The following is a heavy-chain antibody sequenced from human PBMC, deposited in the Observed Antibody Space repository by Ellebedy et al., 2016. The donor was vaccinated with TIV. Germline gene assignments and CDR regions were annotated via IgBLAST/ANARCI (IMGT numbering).Heavy chain of an antibody. CDR3: AKWSRRDLGKYWNEKSFPH. CDR2: ISGSGYDT. Sequence: GGSLRLSXAVSGFIFTDYAMNWVRQAPGKGLEWLATISGSGYDTFYADSVKGRFTISRDNSNNTLFLQMDSLRVDDTATYYCAKWSRRDLGKYWNEKSFPHWGQGTLVFVSS. D-gene: IGHD1-1*01. CDR1: GFIFTDYA. J-gene: IGHJ1*01. V-gene: IGHV3-23*01.